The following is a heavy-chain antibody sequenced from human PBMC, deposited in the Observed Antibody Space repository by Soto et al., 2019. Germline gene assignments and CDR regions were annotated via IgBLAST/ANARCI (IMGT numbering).Heavy chain of an antibody. D-gene: IGHD6-19*01. J-gene: IGHJ4*02. Sequence: QVQLVQSGAEVKKRGASVKVSCKASGYMFNSYGMSWLRQAPGQGLEWIGWISGYNGKTDLAQKFQGRVPMTTEASTSTVYMELTSLRFADTALYYCARDETYTAGWYFEHWGQGTLVTVPS. CDR1: GYMFNSYG. V-gene: IGHV1-18*01. CDR3: ARDETYTAGWYFEH. CDR2: ISGYNGKT.